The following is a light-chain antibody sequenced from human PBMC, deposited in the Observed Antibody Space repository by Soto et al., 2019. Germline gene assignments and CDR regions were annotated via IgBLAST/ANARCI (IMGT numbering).Light chain of an antibody. CDR3: QSYDSSLSAL. Sequence: QSVLTQPPSVSGAPGQRVTISCTGSSSNIGAGYDVHWYQQFPGTAPKLLIYANTNRPSGVPDRFSGSKSGTSASLAITGLQAEDEADYYCQSYDSSLSALFGGGTQVTVL. V-gene: IGLV1-40*01. CDR1: SSNIGAGYD. J-gene: IGLJ2*01. CDR2: ANT.